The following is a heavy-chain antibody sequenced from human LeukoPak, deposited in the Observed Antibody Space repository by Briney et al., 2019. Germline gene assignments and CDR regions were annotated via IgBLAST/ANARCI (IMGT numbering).Heavy chain of an antibody. D-gene: IGHD1-14*01. CDR3: VKDNPLDY. J-gene: IGHJ4*02. V-gene: IGHV3-30*02. Sequence: GGSLRLSCGASGFTFSSYGMLWVRQAPGKGLEWVAFIRYDGNNKLYADSMKGRFTISRDNSKNTLYLHINSLRAEDTAVYFCVKDNPLDYWGQGTLVIVSS. CDR2: IRYDGNNK. CDR1: GFTFSSYG.